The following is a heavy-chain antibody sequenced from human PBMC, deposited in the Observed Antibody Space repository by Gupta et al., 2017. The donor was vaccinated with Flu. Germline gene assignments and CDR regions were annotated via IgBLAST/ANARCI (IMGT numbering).Heavy chain of an antibody. J-gene: IGHJ4*02. Sequence: KGLEWVANIKQDGSEKYYVDSVKGRFTISRDNAKNSLYLQMNSLRAEDTAVYYCARDGVSIDRIAARIPLDYWGQGTLVTVSS. CDR2: IKQDGSEK. V-gene: IGHV3-7*01. CDR3: ARDGVSIDRIAARIPLDY. D-gene: IGHD6-6*01.